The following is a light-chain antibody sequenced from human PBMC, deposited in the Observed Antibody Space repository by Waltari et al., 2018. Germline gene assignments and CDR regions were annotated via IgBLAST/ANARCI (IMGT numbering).Light chain of an antibody. Sequence: DIQLTQSPSTLSASVGDRVTITCRASQSLNNWLAWYQQRPGKPPKSLIFKASNVTSGVPSRFSGSGSGTEFTLTISSLQPDDFATYYCQQYNSGTLTFGGGTKVEIK. CDR2: KAS. CDR3: QQYNSGTLT. V-gene: IGKV1-5*03. J-gene: IGKJ4*01. CDR1: QSLNNW.